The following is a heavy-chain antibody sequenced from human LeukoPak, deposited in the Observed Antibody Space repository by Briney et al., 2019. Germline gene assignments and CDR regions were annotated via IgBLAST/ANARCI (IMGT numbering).Heavy chain of an antibody. D-gene: IGHD7-27*01. CDR1: GFTFSSYG. J-gene: IGHJ6*03. V-gene: IGHV3-23*01. CDR3: AKGIRQLGNYYYYMDV. CDR2: IRGSGGST. Sequence: GGSLRLSCAASGFTFSSYGMSWVRLAPGKGLEWVSAIRGSGGSTYYADSVKGRFTMSRDNPKNMLYLQMNSLRAEDTALYYCAKGIRQLGNYYYYMDVWGKGTTVTVSS.